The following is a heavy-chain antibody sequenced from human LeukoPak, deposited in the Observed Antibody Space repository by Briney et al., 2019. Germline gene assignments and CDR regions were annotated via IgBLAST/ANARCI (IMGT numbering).Heavy chain of an antibody. CDR1: GFTFSNYW. D-gene: IGHD6-13*01. J-gene: IGHJ4*02. CDR3: ARRKYSSSWTAADY. CDR2: ISSSGSTI. V-gene: IGHV3-48*04. Sequence: GGSLRLSCAAFGFTFSNYWMNWVRQAPGKGLEWVSYISSSGSTIYYADSVKGRFTISGDNAKNSLYLQMNSLRAEDTAVYYCARRKYSSSWTAADYWGQGTLVTVSS.